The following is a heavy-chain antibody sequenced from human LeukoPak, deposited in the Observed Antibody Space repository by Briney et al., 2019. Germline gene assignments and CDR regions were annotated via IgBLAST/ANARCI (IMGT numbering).Heavy chain of an antibody. J-gene: IGHJ4*02. CDR1: GFSVSSNY. CDR3: VRDSGSWYHLGY. CDR2: IFSDGRT. D-gene: IGHD6-13*01. Sequence: GGSLRLSCAASGFSVSSNYMSWVRQPPGKGLEWVSLIFSDGRTFYADSVKGRFTISRDNSKSTLSLQMNSLRGEDTAMYYCVRDSGSWYHLGYWGQGTLVTVSS. V-gene: IGHV3-53*01.